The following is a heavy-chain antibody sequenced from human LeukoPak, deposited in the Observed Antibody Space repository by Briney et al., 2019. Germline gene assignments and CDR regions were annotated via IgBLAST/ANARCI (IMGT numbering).Heavy chain of an antibody. CDR1: GDSISTSSYY. Sequence: TSETLSLTCSVSGDSISTSSYYWGWIRQPPGKGLEWIGTIYYSGSTYYNPSLKSRVTISVDTSKNQFSLKLSSVTAADTAVYYCARRSSGVVVVITTLAAFDIWGQGTMVTVSS. J-gene: IGHJ3*02. V-gene: IGHV4-39*01. CDR3: ARRSSGVVVVITTLAAFDI. CDR2: IYYSGST. D-gene: IGHD3-22*01.